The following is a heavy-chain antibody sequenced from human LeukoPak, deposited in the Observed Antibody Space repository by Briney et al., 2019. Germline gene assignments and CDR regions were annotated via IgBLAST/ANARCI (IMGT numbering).Heavy chain of an antibody. CDR1: GGSFSGYY. CDR2: INHSGST. D-gene: IGHD6-19*01. V-gene: IGHV4-34*01. Sequence: PSETLSLTCAVYGGSFSGYYWSWIRQPPGKGLEWIGEINHSGSTNYNPSLKSRVTISVDTSKNQFSLKLSSVTAADTAVYYCARVVSSGLYDVVYWGQGTLVTVSS. CDR3: ARVVSSGLYDVVY. J-gene: IGHJ4*02.